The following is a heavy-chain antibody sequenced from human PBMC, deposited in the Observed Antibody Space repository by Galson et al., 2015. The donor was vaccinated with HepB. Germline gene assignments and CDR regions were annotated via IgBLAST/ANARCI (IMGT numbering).Heavy chain of an antibody. CDR1: GGSISNSAYF. D-gene: IGHD6-13*01. CDR3: ARLFAGSFDF. CDR2: VYYSGST. J-gene: IGHJ4*02. Sequence: LSLTCTVSGGSISNSAYFWGWIRQPPGKGLEWIGTVYYSGSTYYNPSLKSRLTISVDPSRNHFSLKLSSATAADTAVYYCARLFAGSFDFWGQGTLVTVSS. V-gene: IGHV4-39*01.